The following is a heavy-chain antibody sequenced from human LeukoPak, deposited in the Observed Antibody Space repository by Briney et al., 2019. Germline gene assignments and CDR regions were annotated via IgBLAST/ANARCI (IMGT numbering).Heavy chain of an antibody. D-gene: IGHD7-27*01. J-gene: IGHJ6*03. V-gene: IGHV1-69*05. CDR1: GGTFSSYA. Sequence: SVKVSCKASGGTFSSYAISWVRQAPGQGLEWMGRIIPIFGTANYAQKFQGRVTITTDESPSTAYMELSSLRPQDTAVYYCARVAFLGPYYYYYMDVWGKGTTVTVSS. CDR3: ARVAFLGPYYYYYMDV. CDR2: IIPIFGTA.